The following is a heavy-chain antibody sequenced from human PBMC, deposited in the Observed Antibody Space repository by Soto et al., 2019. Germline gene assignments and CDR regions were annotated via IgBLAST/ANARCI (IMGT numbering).Heavy chain of an antibody. V-gene: IGHV1-18*01. D-gene: IGHD1-26*01. J-gene: IGHJ5*02. CDR3: ARGVGALGPWFEP. CDR2: ISAYNGNT. CDR1: GYTFTSYG. Sequence: QVQLVQSGAEVKKPGASVKVSCKASGYTFTSYGISWVRQAPGQGLEWMGRISAYNGNTNYAQKLQGRVTMTTDTTTGTAYMELWRLRADDTAVYYCARGVGALGPWFEPWGQGTLVSVSS.